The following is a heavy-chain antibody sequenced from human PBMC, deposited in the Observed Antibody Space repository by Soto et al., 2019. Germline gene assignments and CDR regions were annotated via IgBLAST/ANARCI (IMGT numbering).Heavy chain of an antibody. CDR3: AKDVSGSYHYFDY. Sequence: GGSLRLSCVASGFTFSSYTMTWVLQAPGKGLEWVSAITGSGDATSYADSVRGRFTISRDNSKNTLYLQMNSLRAEDTAVYHCAKDVSGSYHYFDYWGQGSLVTVSS. V-gene: IGHV3-23*01. J-gene: IGHJ4*02. CDR2: ITGSGDAT. D-gene: IGHD1-26*01. CDR1: GFTFSSYT.